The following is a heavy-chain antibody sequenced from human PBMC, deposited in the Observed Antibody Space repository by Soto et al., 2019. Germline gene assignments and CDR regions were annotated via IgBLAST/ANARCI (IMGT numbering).Heavy chain of an antibody. CDR3: ASWGRVRGVPWYYMDV. J-gene: IGHJ6*03. V-gene: IGHV1-8*01. CDR1: GYTFTSYD. CDR2: MNPNSGNT. Sequence: QVQLVQSGAEVKKPGASVKVSCKASGYTFTSYDINWVRQATGQGLEWMGWMNPNSGNTGYAQKFQGRVTMTRNTSISTAYMELRSLRSEDTAVYYCASWGRVRGVPWYYMDVWGKGTTVTVSS. D-gene: IGHD3-10*01.